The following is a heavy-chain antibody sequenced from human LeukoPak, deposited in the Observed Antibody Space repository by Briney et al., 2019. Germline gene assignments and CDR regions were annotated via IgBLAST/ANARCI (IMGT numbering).Heavy chain of an antibody. J-gene: IGHJ6*03. CDR1: GFTFSSYS. Sequence: GGSLRLSCAASGFTFSSYSMNWVRQAPGKGLEWVSSISSSSSYIYYADSVKGRFTISRDNAKNSLYLQMNSLRAEDMALYYCAKDGFSAYYYYYMDVWGKGTTVTVSS. CDR2: ISSSSSYI. CDR3: AKDGFSAYYYYYMDV. V-gene: IGHV3-21*04. D-gene: IGHD1-26*01.